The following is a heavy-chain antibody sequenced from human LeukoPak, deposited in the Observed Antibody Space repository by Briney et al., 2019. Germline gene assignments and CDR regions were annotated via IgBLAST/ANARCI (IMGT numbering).Heavy chain of an antibody. Sequence: SETLSLTRTVSGDSISSYYWSWIRQSPGKGLDWIGYIYYSGSTNYIPSLKSRVTISVDTSKNQIYLRLSSVTAADTAVYYCARGGPNSSGYAGDGFDIWGQGTVVTVSS. CDR2: IYYSGST. V-gene: IGHV4-59*01. CDR3: ARGGPNSSGYAGDGFDI. J-gene: IGHJ3*02. D-gene: IGHD3-22*01. CDR1: GDSISSYY.